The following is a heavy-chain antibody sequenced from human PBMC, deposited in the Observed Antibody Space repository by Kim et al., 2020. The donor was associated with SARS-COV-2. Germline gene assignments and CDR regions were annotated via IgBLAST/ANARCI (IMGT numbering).Heavy chain of an antibody. J-gene: IGHJ4*02. Sequence: IYYADSVEGRITFSCDNAKDSLFLQMNSLRAGDTAVYYCARANRECFDYWGQGTLVTVSS. V-gene: IGHV3-11*01. CDR3: ARANRECFDY. CDR2: I.